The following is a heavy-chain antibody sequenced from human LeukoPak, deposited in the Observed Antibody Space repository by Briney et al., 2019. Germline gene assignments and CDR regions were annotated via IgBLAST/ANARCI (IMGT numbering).Heavy chain of an antibody. Sequence: PGGSLRLSCAASGFTVSSNHMTWVRQRPGKGLEWVSVIYSGGSTYYADSVKGRFTISRDNSKNTLYFQMNSLRAEDTAVYYCARVIGATYFDYWGQGTLVTVSS. D-gene: IGHD1-26*01. CDR2: IYSGGST. J-gene: IGHJ4*02. CDR1: GFTVSSNH. V-gene: IGHV3-53*01. CDR3: ARVIGATYFDY.